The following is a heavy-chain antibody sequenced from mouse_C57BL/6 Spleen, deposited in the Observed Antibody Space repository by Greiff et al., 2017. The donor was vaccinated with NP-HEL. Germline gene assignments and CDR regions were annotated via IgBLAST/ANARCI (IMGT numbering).Heavy chain of an antibody. CDR3: ARRRDYYWYFDV. V-gene: IGHV1-59*01. D-gene: IGHD2-4*01. Sequence: QVQLQQPGAELVRPGTSVKLSCKASGYTFTSYWMPWVKQRPGQGLEWIGVIDPSDSYTNYNQKFKGKATLTVDTSSSTAYMQLSSLTSEDSSVYYCARRRDYYWYFDVWGTGTTVTVSS. CDR2: IDPSDSYT. J-gene: IGHJ1*03. CDR1: GYTFTSYW.